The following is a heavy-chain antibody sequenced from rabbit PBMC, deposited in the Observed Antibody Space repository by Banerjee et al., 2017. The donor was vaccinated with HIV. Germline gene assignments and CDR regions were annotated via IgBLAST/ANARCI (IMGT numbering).Heavy chain of an antibody. CDR3: ARVTGYGSTSGHPTRLDL. CDR1: GFSFSNIDY. CDR2: IYTGSSGNT. D-gene: IGHD1-1*01. J-gene: IGHJ6*01. Sequence: QSLEESGGDLVKPGASLTLTCTASGFSFSNIDYMCWVRQAPGKGLEWIACIYTGSSGNTYYASWAKGRFTISKTSSTTVTLQMTRLTAADTATYFCARVTGYGSTSGHPTRLDLWGPGTLVTVS. V-gene: IGHV1S40*01.